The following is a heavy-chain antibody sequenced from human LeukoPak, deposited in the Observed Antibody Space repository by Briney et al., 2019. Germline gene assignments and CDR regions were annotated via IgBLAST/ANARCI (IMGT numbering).Heavy chain of an antibody. CDR1: GFIFSSYE. CDR3: ARYGDRGFDF. D-gene: IGHD4-17*01. J-gene: IGHJ4*02. Sequence: GGSLRLSCAASGFIFSSYEMMWVRQAPGKGLGWVSYISSSGRTIYYADSVKGRFIISRDNAKNSLYLQMNSLRAEDTAVYYCARYGDRGFDFWGQGTRVTVSS. V-gene: IGHV3-48*03. CDR2: ISSSGRTI.